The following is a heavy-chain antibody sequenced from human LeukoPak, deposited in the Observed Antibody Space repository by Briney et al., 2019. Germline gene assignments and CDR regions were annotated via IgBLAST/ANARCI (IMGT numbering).Heavy chain of an antibody. CDR1: GGSFSGYY. CDR3: ARAMRSVYYTFDYYYGMDV. V-gene: IGHV4-34*01. CDR2: INHSGST. Sequence: SETLSLTCAVYGGSFSGYYWSWIRQPPGKGLEWIGEINHSGSTNYNPSLKSRVTISVDTSKNQFSLKLSSVTAADTAVYYCARAMRSVYYTFDYYYGMDVCGQGTTVTVSS. D-gene: IGHD2-8*01. J-gene: IGHJ6*02.